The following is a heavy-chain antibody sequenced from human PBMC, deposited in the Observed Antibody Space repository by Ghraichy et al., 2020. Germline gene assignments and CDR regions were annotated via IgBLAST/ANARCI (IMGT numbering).Heavy chain of an antibody. CDR1: GFTFSSYA. J-gene: IGHJ4*02. CDR2: IGGSGSTT. CDR3: AKDNAYSGSLNSHFDS. V-gene: IGHV3-23*01. Sequence: GGSLRLSCAASGFTFSSYAMNWVRQAPGKGLEWVSGIGGSGSTTYYADSVKGRFTISRDKSKNTVYLQMNSLRAEDTALYYCAKDNAYSGSLNSHFDSWGQGTLVTVSS. D-gene: IGHD1-26*01.